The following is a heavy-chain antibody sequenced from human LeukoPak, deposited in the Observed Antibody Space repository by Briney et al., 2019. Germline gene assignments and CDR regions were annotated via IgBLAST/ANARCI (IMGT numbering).Heavy chain of an antibody. CDR2: IKQDGSEN. D-gene: IGHD7-27*01. J-gene: IGHJ4*02. V-gene: IGHV3-7*01. CDR1: GFTFSNHW. CDR3: ARGRPGMGIVIDY. Sequence: PGGSLRLSCAASGFTFSNHWMSWVRQAPGKGLEWVANIKQDGSENYYVDSLKGRFTISRDNAKNSLYLQMNSLRAEDTAIYYCARGRPGMGIVIDYWGQGTLVTVS.